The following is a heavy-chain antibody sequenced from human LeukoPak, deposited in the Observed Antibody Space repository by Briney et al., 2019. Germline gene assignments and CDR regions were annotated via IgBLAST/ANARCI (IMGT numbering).Heavy chain of an antibody. D-gene: IGHD6-13*01. V-gene: IGHV4-4*07. CDR3: ARVDPLPGIAAAGEEWFDP. CDR1: GGSISSYY. J-gene: IGHJ5*02. Sequence: SETLSLTCTVSGGSISSYYWSWIRQPAGKGLEWIGRIYTSGSTNYNPSLKSRVTISVDKSKNQFSLKLSSVTAADTAVYYCARVDPLPGIAAAGEEWFDPWGQGTLVTVSS. CDR2: IYTSGST.